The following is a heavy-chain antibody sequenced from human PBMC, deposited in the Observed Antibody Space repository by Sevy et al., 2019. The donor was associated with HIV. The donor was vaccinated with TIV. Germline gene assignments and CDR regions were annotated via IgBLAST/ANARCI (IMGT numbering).Heavy chain of an antibody. Sequence: GGSLRLSCAASGFTLSCCWMHWVRQAPGEGLVWVSRINNDGSTTTYADSVRGRFTISRDNAKNTLYLEMNSLRAEDTAVYYCARGGTASFDYWGQGTLVTVSS. CDR3: ARGGTASFDY. D-gene: IGHD1-1*01. V-gene: IGHV3-74*03. CDR1: GFTLSCCW. CDR2: INNDGSTT. J-gene: IGHJ4*02.